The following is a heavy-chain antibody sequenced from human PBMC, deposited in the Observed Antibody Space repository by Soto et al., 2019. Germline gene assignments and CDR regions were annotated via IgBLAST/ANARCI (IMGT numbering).Heavy chain of an antibody. CDR3: ARGAIAAREYDWFDP. D-gene: IGHD6-6*01. CDR1: GGSISSGGYY. CDR2: IYYSGST. Sequence: QVQLQESGPGLVKPSQTLSLTCTVSGGSISSGGYYWSWIRQHPGKGLEWIGYIYYSGSTYYNPSLKSLFTISVDTSKNQFSLKLSSVTAADTAVYYCARGAIAAREYDWFDPWGQGTLVTVSS. J-gene: IGHJ5*02. V-gene: IGHV4-31*01.